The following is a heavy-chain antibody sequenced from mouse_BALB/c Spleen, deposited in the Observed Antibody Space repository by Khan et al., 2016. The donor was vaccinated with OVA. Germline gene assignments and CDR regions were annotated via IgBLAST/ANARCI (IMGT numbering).Heavy chain of an antibody. Sequence: QVTLKESGPGILQPSQTLSLTCSFSGFSLSASGVSVSWIRQPSGKGLEWLAHIYWDDDKRYNPSLKSRLTVPKDPSRNQVFLNITSADPADTATYYFARRPRGVYSDYLFAYWGQGTLLTVSA. CDR2: IYWDDDK. D-gene: IGHD2-4*01. J-gene: IGHJ3*01. CDR3: ARRPRGVYSDYLFAY. CDR1: GFSLSASGVS. V-gene: IGHV8-12*01.